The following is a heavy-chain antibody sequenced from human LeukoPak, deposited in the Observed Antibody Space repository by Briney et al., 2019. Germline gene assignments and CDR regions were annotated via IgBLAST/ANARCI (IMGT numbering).Heavy chain of an antibody. Sequence: ASVKVSCKASGYTFTSYYMHWVRQAPGQGLEWMGIINPSGGSTSYAQKFKGRVTMTRDTSTSTVYMELSSLRSEDTAVYYCARFIVGATYFDYWGQGTLVTVSS. J-gene: IGHJ4*02. V-gene: IGHV1-46*01. D-gene: IGHD1-26*01. CDR1: GYTFTSYY. CDR3: ARFIVGATYFDY. CDR2: INPSGGST.